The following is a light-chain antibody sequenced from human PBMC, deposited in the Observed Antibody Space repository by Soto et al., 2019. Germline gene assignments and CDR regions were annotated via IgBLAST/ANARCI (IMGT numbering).Light chain of an antibody. CDR3: PKRAFLPRT. V-gene: IGKV3-11*01. Sequence: EVVLTQSPATLSLAPGDRATLSCRASQSVSSYLAWYQQKPGQAPRLLIYDASNRATGIPARFSGSGSGTDFTLTISSLEPEVFAVQHPPKRAFLPRTSVHGTKLDSK. J-gene: IGKJ1*01. CDR2: DAS. CDR1: QSVSSY.